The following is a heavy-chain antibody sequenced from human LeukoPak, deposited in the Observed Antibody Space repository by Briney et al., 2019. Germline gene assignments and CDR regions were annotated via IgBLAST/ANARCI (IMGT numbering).Heavy chain of an antibody. CDR3: AKDSYYDSSGYYNAEYFQH. Sequence: GGSLRLSCAASGFTFSSYAMSLVRQAPGKGLEWVSAISGSGGSTYYADSVKGRFTISRDNSKNTLYLQMNSLRAEDTAVYYCAKDSYYDSSGYYNAEYFQHWGQGTLVTVSS. CDR1: GFTFSSYA. CDR2: ISGSGGST. V-gene: IGHV3-23*01. D-gene: IGHD3-22*01. J-gene: IGHJ1*01.